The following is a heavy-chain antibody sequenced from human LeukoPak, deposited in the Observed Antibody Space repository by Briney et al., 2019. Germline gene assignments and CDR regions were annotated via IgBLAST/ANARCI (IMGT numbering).Heavy chain of an antibody. Sequence: GGSLRLSCAASGFTFSGSAMHWVRQASGKGLEWVSSISSSNSYIYYADSVKGRFTISRDNAKNSLYLQMNSLRAEDTAVYYCAREPDCSGGSCYYYGMDVWGQGTTVTVSS. CDR3: AREPDCSGGSCYYYGMDV. D-gene: IGHD2-15*01. CDR1: GFTFSGSA. CDR2: ISSSNSYI. J-gene: IGHJ6*02. V-gene: IGHV3-21*01.